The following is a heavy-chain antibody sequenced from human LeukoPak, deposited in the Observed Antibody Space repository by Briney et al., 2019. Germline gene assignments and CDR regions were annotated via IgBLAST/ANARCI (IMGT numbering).Heavy chain of an antibody. J-gene: IGHJ4*02. Sequence: GGSLRLSCAASGFTVSSNYMSWVRQAPGKGLEWVSVIYSGGSTYYADSVKSRFTISRDNSKNTLYLQMNSLRAEDTAVYYCARNVGATFYFDYWGQGTLVTVSS. CDR1: GFTVSSNY. V-gene: IGHV3-66*01. CDR3: ARNVGATFYFDY. CDR2: IYSGGST. D-gene: IGHD1-26*01.